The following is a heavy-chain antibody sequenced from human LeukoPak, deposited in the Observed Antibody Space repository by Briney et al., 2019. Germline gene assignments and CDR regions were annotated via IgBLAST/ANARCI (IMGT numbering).Heavy chain of an antibody. CDR1: GFTVSSNY. CDR2: IKQDGSEK. J-gene: IGHJ4*02. D-gene: IGHD1-26*01. CDR3: ARADYSGRIFDY. V-gene: IGHV3-7*04. Sequence: GGSLRLSCAASGFTVSSNYMSWVRQAPGKGLEWVANIKQDGSEKYYVDSVKGRFTISRDNAKNSLYLQMNSLRAEETAVYYCARADYSGRIFDYWGQGTLVIVSS.